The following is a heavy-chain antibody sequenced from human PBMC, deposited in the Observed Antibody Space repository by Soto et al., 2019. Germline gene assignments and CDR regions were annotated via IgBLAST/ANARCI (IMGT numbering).Heavy chain of an antibody. CDR3: AXHRGSSSSYYYYYGMDV. J-gene: IGHJ6*02. CDR2: IYPGDSDT. CDR1: GYSFTIYW. Sequence: PGESLKISCKGSGYSFTIYWIGWVRQMPGKGLEWMGIIYPGDSDTRYSPSFQGQVTISADKSISTAYLQWSSLKASDTAMYYCAXHRGSSSSYYYYYGMDVWGQGTTVTVSS. V-gene: IGHV5-51*01. D-gene: IGHD6-6*01.